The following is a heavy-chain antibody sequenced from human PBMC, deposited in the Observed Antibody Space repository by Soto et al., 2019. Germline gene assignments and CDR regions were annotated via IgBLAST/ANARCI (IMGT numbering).Heavy chain of an antibody. CDR3: ARAPVVGATLGYFDY. D-gene: IGHD1-26*01. V-gene: IGHV3-21*01. Sequence: SGGSLRLSCAASGFTFSSYSMNWVRQAPGKGLEWVSSISSSSSYIYYADSVKGRFTISRDNAKNSLYLQMNSLRAEDTAVYYCARAPVVGATLGYFDYWGQGTLVTVSS. CDR1: GFTFSSYS. J-gene: IGHJ4*02. CDR2: ISSSSSYI.